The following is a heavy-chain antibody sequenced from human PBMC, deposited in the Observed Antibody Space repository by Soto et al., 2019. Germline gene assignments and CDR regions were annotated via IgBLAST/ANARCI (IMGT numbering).Heavy chain of an antibody. J-gene: IGHJ3*01. CDR3: ARALYDSSPEGVAFDX. CDR1: GGSVSADY. CDR2: ILYSGSGGI. D-gene: IGHD3-16*01. Sequence: GTLSLPGSVSGGSVSADYWAWIRQSPGQGLDWLAHILYSGSGGIKTNPSLKSRVIISVVTSTNHISRRLTSVTAADTAVYYCARALYDSSPEGVAFDXWGPGTMVTVS. V-gene: IGHV4-59*02.